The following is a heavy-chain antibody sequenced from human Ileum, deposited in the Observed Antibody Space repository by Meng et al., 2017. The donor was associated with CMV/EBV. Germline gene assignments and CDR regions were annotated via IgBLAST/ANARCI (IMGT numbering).Heavy chain of an antibody. D-gene: IGHD5-24*01. CDR1: GYTFSTYD. Sequence: KVSCKASGYTFSTYDINWVRQATGQGLEWMGWMSPDSGKTGSPQKFQGRVTLTRNTSVGEAYMELSSLKSEDTAVYYCARGDGYNRYWGQGTLVPSPQ. J-gene: IGHJ4*02. CDR3: ARGDGYNRY. V-gene: IGHV1-8*01. CDR2: MSPDSGKT.